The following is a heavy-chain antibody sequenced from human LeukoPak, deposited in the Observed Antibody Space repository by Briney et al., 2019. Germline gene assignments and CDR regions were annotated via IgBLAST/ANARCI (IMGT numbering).Heavy chain of an antibody. D-gene: IGHD3-3*01. Sequence: PSETLSLTCAVYGGSFSGYYWSWIRQPTGKGLEWIGEINHSGSTNYNPSLKSRVTISVDTSKNQFSLKLSSVTAADTAVYYCARGRITIPSAVFDYWGQGTLVTVSS. V-gene: IGHV4-34*01. CDR1: GGSFSGYY. CDR2: INHSGST. CDR3: ARGRITIPSAVFDY. J-gene: IGHJ4*02.